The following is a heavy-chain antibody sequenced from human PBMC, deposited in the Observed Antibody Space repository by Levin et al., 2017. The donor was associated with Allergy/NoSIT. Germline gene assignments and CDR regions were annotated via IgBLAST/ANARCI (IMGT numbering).Heavy chain of an antibody. D-gene: IGHD3-3*01. V-gene: IGHV4-34*01. CDR3: ARVLDFWSGYYQRWFDP. CDR2: INHSGST. J-gene: IGHJ5*02. Sequence: SETLSLTCAVYGGSFSGYYWSWIRQPPGKGLEWIGEINHSGSTNYNPSLKSRVTISVDTSKNQFSLKLSSVTAADTAVYYCARVLDFWSGYYQRWFDPWGQGTLVTVSS. CDR1: GGSFSGYY.